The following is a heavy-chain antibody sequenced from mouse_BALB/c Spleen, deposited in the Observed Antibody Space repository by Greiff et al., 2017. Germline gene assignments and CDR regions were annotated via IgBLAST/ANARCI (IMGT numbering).Heavy chain of an antibody. CDR1: GFTFSDYY. J-gene: IGHJ3*01. Sequence: EVKLQESGGGLVKPGGSLKLSCAASGFTFSDYYLYWVRQTPEKRLEWVATISDGGSYTYYPDSVKGRFTISRDNAKNNLYLQMSSLKSEDTAMYYCARGITTIAYWGQGTLVTVSA. D-gene: IGHD2-4*01. CDR2: ISDGGSYT. CDR3: ARGITTIAY. V-gene: IGHV5-4*02.